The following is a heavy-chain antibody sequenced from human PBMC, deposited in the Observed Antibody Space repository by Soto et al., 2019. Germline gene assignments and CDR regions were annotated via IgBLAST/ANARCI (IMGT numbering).Heavy chain of an antibody. V-gene: IGHV3-30-3*01. Sequence: GGSLRLSCAASGFTFSSYAMRWVRQAPGKGLEWVAVISYDGSNTYYADSVKGRFTISRDNSKNTLYLQMNSLRAEDTAVYYCAAGYDSSGSLLDYWGQGTQVTVSS. CDR3: AAGYDSSGSLLDY. CDR1: GFTFSSYA. D-gene: IGHD3-22*01. J-gene: IGHJ4*02. CDR2: ISYDGSNT.